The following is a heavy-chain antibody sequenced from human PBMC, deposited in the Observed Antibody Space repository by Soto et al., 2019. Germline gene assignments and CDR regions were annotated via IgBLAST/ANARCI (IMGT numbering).Heavy chain of an antibody. CDR3: TRGPRPSSAGTGAY. Sequence: EVQLVESGGGLVQPGGSLRLSCVASGFAFDSYWMHWVRQVPGEGPVWVSRIDYDGTTTTYADSVKGRFTISRDNAKNTLYLQMNSLRAEDSAVYYCTRGPRPSSAGTGAYWGPGTLVTVSS. CDR2: IDYDGTTT. D-gene: IGHD1-1*01. CDR1: GFAFDSYW. J-gene: IGHJ4*02. V-gene: IGHV3-74*01.